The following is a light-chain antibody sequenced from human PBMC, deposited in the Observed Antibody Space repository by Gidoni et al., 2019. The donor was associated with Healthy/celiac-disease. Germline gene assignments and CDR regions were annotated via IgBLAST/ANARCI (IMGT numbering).Light chain of an antibody. CDR1: QIVSNY. CDR3: QQRSNWPPRLT. Sequence: EIVLTQSPATLSLSPGERATLSCRASQIVSNYLAWYQQKPGQAPRLRIYEASNRATDLPARFSGSGSGTDYTLTSSSQEPEDFAVYYCQQRSNWPPRLTFGGGTKVEIK. V-gene: IGKV3-11*01. CDR2: EAS. J-gene: IGKJ4*01.